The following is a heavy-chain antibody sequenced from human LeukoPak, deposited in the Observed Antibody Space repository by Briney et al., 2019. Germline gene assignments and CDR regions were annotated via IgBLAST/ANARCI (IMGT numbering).Heavy chain of an antibody. V-gene: IGHV4-59*02. D-gene: IGHD3-22*01. CDR1: GGSVSSYY. CDR2: IYYSGST. Sequence: SETLSLTCTVSGGSVSSYYWSWIRQPPGKGLEWIGYIYYSGSTNYNPSLKSRVTISVDTSKNQFSLKLSSVTAADTAVYYCARAYYYDSSGYTGGPMDVWGKGTTVTVSS. CDR3: ARAYYYDSSGYTGGPMDV. J-gene: IGHJ6*03.